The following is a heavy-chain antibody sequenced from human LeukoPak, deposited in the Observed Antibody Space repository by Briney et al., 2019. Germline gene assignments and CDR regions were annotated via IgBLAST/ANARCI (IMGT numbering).Heavy chain of an antibody. CDR2: ISAYNGNT. V-gene: IGHV1-18*01. CDR3: AREGRIEGRYYYYYYMDV. CDR1: GYTFTSYG. J-gene: IGHJ6*03. Sequence: ASVKVSCKASGYTFTSYGISWVRQAPVQGLEWMGWISAYNGNTNYAQKLQGRVTMTTDTSTSTAYMELRSLRSDDTAVYYCAREGRIEGRYYYYYYMDVWGKGTTVTVSS. D-gene: IGHD3-10*01.